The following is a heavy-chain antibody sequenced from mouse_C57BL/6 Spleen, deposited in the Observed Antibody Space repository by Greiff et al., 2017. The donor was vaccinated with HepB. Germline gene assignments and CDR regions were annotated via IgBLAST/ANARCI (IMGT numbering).Heavy chain of an antibody. CDR3: ARDGDYYDYAMDY. CDR1: GYAFSSSW. J-gene: IGHJ4*01. D-gene: IGHD1-1*01. CDR2: IYPGDGDT. V-gene: IGHV1-82*01. Sequence: QVQLKESGPELVKPGASVKISCKASGYAFSSSWMNWVKQRPGKGLEWIGRIYPGDGDTNYNGKFKGKATLTADKSSSTAYMQLSSLTSEDSAVYFCARDGDYYDYAMDYWGQGTSVTVSS.